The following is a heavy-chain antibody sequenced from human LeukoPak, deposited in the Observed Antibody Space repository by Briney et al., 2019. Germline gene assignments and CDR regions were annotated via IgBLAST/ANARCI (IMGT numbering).Heavy chain of an antibody. D-gene: IGHD2-2*01. CDR1: GFTFSSYG. V-gene: IGHV3-33*01. CDR3: ARERASIVVVPADGMDV. Sequence: GGSLRLSCAASGFTFSSYGMHWVRQAPGKGLEWVAVTWYDGSNKYYADSVKGRFTISRDNSKNTLYLQMNSLRAEDTAVYYCARERASIVVVPADGMDVWGQGTTVTVSS. J-gene: IGHJ6*02. CDR2: TWYDGSNK.